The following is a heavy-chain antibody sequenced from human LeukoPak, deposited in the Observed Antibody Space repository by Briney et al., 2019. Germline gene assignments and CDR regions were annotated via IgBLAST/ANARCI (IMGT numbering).Heavy chain of an antibody. CDR3: ARGDLIVGASLVDY. CDR1: GYSISSGYY. Sequence: SETLSLTCTVSGYSISSGYYWGWIRPPPGKGLEWIGSIYHSGSTYYNPSLKSRVTISVDTSKNQFSLKLSSVTAADTAVYYCARGDLIVGASLVDYWGQGTLVTVSS. D-gene: IGHD1-26*01. V-gene: IGHV4-38-2*02. J-gene: IGHJ4*02. CDR2: IYHSGST.